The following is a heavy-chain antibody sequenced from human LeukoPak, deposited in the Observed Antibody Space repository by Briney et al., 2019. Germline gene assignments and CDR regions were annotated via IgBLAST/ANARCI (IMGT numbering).Heavy chain of an antibody. Sequence: PGRSLRLSCAASGFTFSSYAMHWVRQAPGKGLEWVAVISYDGSNKYYADSVKGRFTISRDNSKNTLYLQMNSLRAEDTAVYYCARGASYYDILTGYYKHFDYWGQGTLVTVSS. CDR3: ARGASYYDILTGYYKHFDY. J-gene: IGHJ4*02. CDR1: GFTFSSYA. V-gene: IGHV3-30*04. CDR2: ISYDGSNK. D-gene: IGHD3-9*01.